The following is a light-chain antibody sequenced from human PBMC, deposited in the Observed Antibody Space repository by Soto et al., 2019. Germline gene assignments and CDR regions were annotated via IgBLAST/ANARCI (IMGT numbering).Light chain of an antibody. CDR3: SAYAGSSTWV. CDR1: SSDVGGYNY. J-gene: IGLJ2*01. Sequence: QSAPTQPPSASGSPGQSVTFSCTGTSSDVGGYNYVSWYQQYPGKAPKLMIYEVYKRPSGVPDRFSGAKSGNTASLTVSGLQPEDEADYYCSAYAGSSTWVFGGGTKLTVL. CDR2: EVY. V-gene: IGLV2-8*01.